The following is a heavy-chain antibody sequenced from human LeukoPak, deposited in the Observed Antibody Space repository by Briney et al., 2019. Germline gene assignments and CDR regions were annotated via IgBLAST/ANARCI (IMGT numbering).Heavy chain of an antibody. V-gene: IGHV3-74*01. Sequence: HTGGSLRLSCAASGFTFSSYWMHWVRQAPGKGLVWVSRIKGDGSTTSHADSVKGRFIISRDNAKNTLYLQMNSLRAEDTAVYYCARDPYCTGGDCYSFDPWAREPWSPSPQ. D-gene: IGHD2-8*02. CDR1: GFTFSSYW. J-gene: IGHJ5*02. CDR3: ARDPYCTGGDCYSFDP. CDR2: IKGDGSTT.